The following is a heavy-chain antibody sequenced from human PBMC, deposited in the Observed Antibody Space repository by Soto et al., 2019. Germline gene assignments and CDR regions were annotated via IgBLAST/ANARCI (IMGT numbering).Heavy chain of an antibody. CDR3: ARGRGSGLSEAFDI. J-gene: IGHJ3*02. Sequence: GGSLRLSCAASGFTFSNYAMNWVRQAPGKGLDRVSTVSGSGGSTYYADSVKGRFTISRDNSKNMLYPQMNSLRAEDTAVYYCARGRGSGLSEAFDIWGQGTMVTVSS. CDR2: VSGSGGST. CDR1: GFTFSNYA. D-gene: IGHD3-10*01. V-gene: IGHV3-23*01.